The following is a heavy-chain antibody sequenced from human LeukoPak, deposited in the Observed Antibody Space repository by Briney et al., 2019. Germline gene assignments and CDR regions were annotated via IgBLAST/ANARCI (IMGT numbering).Heavy chain of an antibody. CDR1: GFTVSSNY. CDR2: IYSGGST. CDR3: ARDISLRY. V-gene: IGHV3-53*01. D-gene: IGHD4-17*01. J-gene: IGHJ4*02. Sequence: GGSLRLSCAASGFTVSSNYMSWVRQAPGKGPEWVSVIYSGGSTYYADSVKGRFTISRDNSKNTLYLQMSSLRAEDTAVYYCARDISLRYWGQGTLVTVSS.